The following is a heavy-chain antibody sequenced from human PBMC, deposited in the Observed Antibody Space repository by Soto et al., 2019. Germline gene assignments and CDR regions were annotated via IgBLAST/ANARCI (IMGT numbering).Heavy chain of an antibody. D-gene: IGHD1-7*01. J-gene: IGHJ6*02. CDR3: ARGGLELNLVAGMDV. CDR2: IIPIFGTA. Sequence: QVQLVQSGAEVKKPGSSVKVSCKASGGTFSSYAISWVRQAPGQGLEWMGGIIPIFGTANYAQKFQGRVTIPADKSTSTAYMELSSMRSEETAVYYCARGGLELNLVAGMDVWGQGTTVTVSS. CDR1: GGTFSSYA. V-gene: IGHV1-69*06.